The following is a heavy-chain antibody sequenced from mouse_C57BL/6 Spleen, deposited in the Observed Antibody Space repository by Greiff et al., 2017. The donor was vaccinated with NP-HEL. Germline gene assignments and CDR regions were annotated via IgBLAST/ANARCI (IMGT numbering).Heavy chain of an antibody. Sequence: QVQLQQSGAELVKPGASVKLSCKASGYTFTEYTIHWVKQRSGQGLEWIGWFYPGSGSIKYNEKFKDKATLTADKSSSTVYMELSRVTSEDSSVYFCAIHEAPFITTVEGFDYWGQGTTLTVSA. CDR1: GYTFTEYT. J-gene: IGHJ2*01. CDR2: FYPGSGSI. V-gene: IGHV1-62-2*01. D-gene: IGHD1-1*01. CDR3: AIHEAPFITTVEGFDY.